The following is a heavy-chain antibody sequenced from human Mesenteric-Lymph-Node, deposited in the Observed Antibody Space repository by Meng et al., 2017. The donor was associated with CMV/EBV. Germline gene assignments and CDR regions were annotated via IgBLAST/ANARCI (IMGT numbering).Heavy chain of an antibody. CDR2: ISWNSGSI. J-gene: IGHJ3*02. Sequence: GGSLRLSCAASGFTFDDYAMHWVRQAPGKGLEWVSGISWNSGSIGYADSVKGRFTISRDNAKNSLYLQMNSLRAEDTALYYCARGAYYDFWSGYQTQAEAFDIWGQGTMVTVSS. CDR1: GFTFDDYA. CDR3: ARGAYYDFWSGYQTQAEAFDI. V-gene: IGHV3-9*01. D-gene: IGHD3-3*01.